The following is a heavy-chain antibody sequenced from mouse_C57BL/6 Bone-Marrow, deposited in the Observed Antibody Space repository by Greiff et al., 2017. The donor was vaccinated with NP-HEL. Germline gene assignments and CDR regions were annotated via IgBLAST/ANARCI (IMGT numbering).Heavy chain of an antibody. CDR2: IYPRSGNT. J-gene: IGHJ4*01. Sequence: QVQLQQSGAELARPGASVKLSCKASGYTFTSYGISWVKQRTGQGLEWIGEIYPRSGNTYYNEKFKGKATLTADKSSSTAYMVLRSLTSEDSAVYFCARGYYGSSFYYAMDYWGQGTSVTVSS. CDR1: GYTFTSYG. CDR3: ARGYYGSSFYYAMDY. V-gene: IGHV1-81*01. D-gene: IGHD1-1*01.